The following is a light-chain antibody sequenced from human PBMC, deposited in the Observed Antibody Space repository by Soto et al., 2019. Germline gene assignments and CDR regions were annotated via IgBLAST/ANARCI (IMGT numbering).Light chain of an antibody. CDR3: AAWDDSLSGSYA. CDR1: SSNIGKNF. Sequence: QSVLTQPPSASGTPGQRVTISCSGASSNIGKNFVYWYQQLPRTTPKLLISRNDQRPSGVPERFSGSKSGTSASLAISGLRSEDEAEYYCAAWDDSLSGSYAFGTGTKLTFL. J-gene: IGLJ1*01. CDR2: RND. V-gene: IGLV1-47*01.